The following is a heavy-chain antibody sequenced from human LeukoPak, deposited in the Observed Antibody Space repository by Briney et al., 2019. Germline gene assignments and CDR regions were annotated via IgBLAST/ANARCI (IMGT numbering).Heavy chain of an antibody. CDR2: ISAYNGNT. CDR3: ARHVPKTYYYDSSGFFFDY. Sequence: ASVKVSCKASGYTFTSYGISWVRQSPGQGLEWMGWISAYNGNTNYAQKLQGRVTMTTDTSTSTAYMELRSLRSDDTAVYYCARHVPKTYYYDSSGFFFDYWGQGTLVTVSS. V-gene: IGHV1-18*01. D-gene: IGHD3-22*01. J-gene: IGHJ4*02. CDR1: GYTFTSYG.